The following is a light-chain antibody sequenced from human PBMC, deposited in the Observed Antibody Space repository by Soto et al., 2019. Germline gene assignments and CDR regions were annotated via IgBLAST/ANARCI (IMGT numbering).Light chain of an antibody. CDR1: QSLSSSF. CDR3: QHYNSYSEA. Sequence: EIFVTQSPAILSVSPGESVILSCRASQSLSSSFLAWYQQKPGQAPRLLIYGASSRAAGVPDRFSGSGSGTEFTLTISSLQPDDFATYYCQHYNSYSEACGQGNKGDIK. CDR2: GAS. V-gene: IGKV3-20*01. J-gene: IGKJ1*01.